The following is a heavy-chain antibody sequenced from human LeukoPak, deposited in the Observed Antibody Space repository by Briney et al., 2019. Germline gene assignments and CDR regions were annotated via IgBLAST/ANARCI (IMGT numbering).Heavy chain of an antibody. J-gene: IGHJ3*02. V-gene: IGHV1-2*07. CDR2: ISPNSGGP. CDR3: ARESPRSGYYYGDDAFDI. CDR1: GYNFTGYY. D-gene: IGHD3-22*01. Sequence: ASVKVSCKASGYNFTGYYMHWVRQAPGQGLEWMGWISPNSGGPTYAHKFQGRVTMTRDTSISTAYMELSRLRSDDMAVYYCARESPRSGYYYGDDAFDIWGQGTMVTVSP.